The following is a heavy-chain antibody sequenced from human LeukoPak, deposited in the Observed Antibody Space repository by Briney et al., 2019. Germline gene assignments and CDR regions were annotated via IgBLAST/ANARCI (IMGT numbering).Heavy chain of an antibody. CDR2: IYYGGST. D-gene: IGHD5-12*01. J-gene: IGHJ4*02. Sequence: SETLSLTCTVSGGSISSYYWSWLRQPPGKGLEWIGYIYYGGSTNYNPSLKSRVTISVDTSKNQFSLKLSSVTAADTAVYYCARDLISGYYGTFDYWGQGTLVTVSS. V-gene: IGHV4-59*01. CDR3: ARDLISGYYGTFDY. CDR1: GGSISSYY.